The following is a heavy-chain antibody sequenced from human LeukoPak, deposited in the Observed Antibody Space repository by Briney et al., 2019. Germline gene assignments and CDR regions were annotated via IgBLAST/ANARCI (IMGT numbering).Heavy chain of an antibody. CDR1: GFTFSTYW. CDR2: ISSDGTNT. V-gene: IGHV3-74*01. CDR3: ARVYYYYYMDV. J-gene: IGHJ6*03. Sequence: GGSLRLSCAASGFTFSTYWTHWVRQAPGTGLVWVSRISSDGTNTYYADSVKGRFSISRDNAKNTLYLQMNSLRAEDTAVYYCARVYYYYYMDVWGKGTTVAVSS.